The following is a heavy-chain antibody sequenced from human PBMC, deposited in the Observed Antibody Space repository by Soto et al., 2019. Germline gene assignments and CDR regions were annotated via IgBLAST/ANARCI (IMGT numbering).Heavy chain of an antibody. D-gene: IGHD3-10*01. CDR3: ARDQGFGGDDD. J-gene: IGHJ4*02. CDR2: ISHSGTT. CDR1: GYSIRSGCH. Sequence: SDTLSLTCTFSGYSIRSGCHWLWNRQPPGRGLEWIATISHSGTTYSSPSLKSRVTISLDTSKNLFSLQMPSVTAADTAIYDCARDQGFGGDDDWGQGTLGT. V-gene: IGHV4-38-2*02.